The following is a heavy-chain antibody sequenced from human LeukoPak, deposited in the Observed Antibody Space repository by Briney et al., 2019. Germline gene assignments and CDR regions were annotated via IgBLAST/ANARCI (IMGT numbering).Heavy chain of an antibody. CDR2: INHNGNVN. J-gene: IGHJ4*02. Sequence: GGSLRLSCAASGFTSSSYWMNWARQAPGKGLEWVASINHNGNVNYYVDSVKGRFTISRDNSKNTLYLQMDSLRAEDTAVYYCARDRAWNYFDYWGQGTLVTVSS. CDR1: GFTSSSYW. CDR3: ARDRAWNYFDY. D-gene: IGHD3-3*01. V-gene: IGHV3-7*01.